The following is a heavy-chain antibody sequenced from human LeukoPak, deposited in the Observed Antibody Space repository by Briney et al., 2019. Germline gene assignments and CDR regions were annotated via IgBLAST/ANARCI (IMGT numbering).Heavy chain of an antibody. Sequence: GGSLRLSCAASGFSFSSDAMSWVRQSPGKGLEWVSAISGRGVNIYNADSVKGRFTISRDISRTTLYLQMNSLRAEDTAVYYCAKESFYYDTTGYKAYYFDYWGQGSLVTVSS. V-gene: IGHV3-23*01. CDR1: GFSFSSDA. CDR3: AKESFYYDTTGYKAYYFDY. D-gene: IGHD3-22*01. CDR2: ISGRGVNI. J-gene: IGHJ4*02.